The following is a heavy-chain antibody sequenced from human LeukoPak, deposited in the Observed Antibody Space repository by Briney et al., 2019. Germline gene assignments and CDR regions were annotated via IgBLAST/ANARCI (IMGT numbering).Heavy chain of an antibody. D-gene: IGHD4-17*01. CDR1: GFTFSSYS. CDR2: ISSSSSYI. Sequence: GGSLRLSCAASGFTFSSYSMNWVRQAPGKGVEWVSSISSSSSYIYYADSVKGRFTISRDNAKNSLYLQMNSLRAEDAAVYYCARDDYGGIDYWGQGTLVTVSS. J-gene: IGHJ4*02. CDR3: ARDDYGGIDY. V-gene: IGHV3-21*01.